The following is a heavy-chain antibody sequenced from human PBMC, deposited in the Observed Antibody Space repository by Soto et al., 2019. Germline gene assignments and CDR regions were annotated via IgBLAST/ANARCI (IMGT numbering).Heavy chain of an antibody. Sequence: SETLSLTCAVSGVSISSGNWWTWVRQSPQRGLEYIGEIFHRETTYYNPSFKSRLSLSIDRTRNKLSLSLSSMTAADKAVSYCAMGGGYDSFDFWGQGIQVTVSS. CDR3: AMGGGYDSFDF. V-gene: IGHV4-4*02. J-gene: IGHJ4*02. CDR1: GVSISSGNW. CDR2: IFHRETT. D-gene: IGHD5-18*01.